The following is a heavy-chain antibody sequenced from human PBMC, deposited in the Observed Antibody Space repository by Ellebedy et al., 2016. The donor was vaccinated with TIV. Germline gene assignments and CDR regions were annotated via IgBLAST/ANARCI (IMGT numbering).Heavy chain of an antibody. J-gene: IGHJ4*02. D-gene: IGHD5-18*01. CDR1: GFTFSNAW. V-gene: IGHV3-15*01. CDR2: IKIKTEGETT. CDR3: TAHGAAIY. Sequence: GESLKISCTASGFTFSNAWMSWVRQAPGKGLEWVGRIKIKTEGETTDYAAPVRGRFTISRDDSKNTLYLQLNSLRTDDTAIYYCTAHGAAIYWGQGTLVTVSS.